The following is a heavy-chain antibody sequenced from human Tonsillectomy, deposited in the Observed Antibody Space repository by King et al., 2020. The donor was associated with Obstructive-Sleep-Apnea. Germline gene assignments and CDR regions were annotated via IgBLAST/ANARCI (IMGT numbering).Heavy chain of an antibody. V-gene: IGHV3-49*03. D-gene: IGHD3-10*01. CDR2: IRSNVYGGWTT. CDR1: GFTFGAYA. J-gene: IGHJ4*02. CDR3: ARAWTITMVQGPVEY. Sequence: EVQLVESGGGLVQPGRSLRLSCTASGFTFGAYAMSWFRQAPGKGLEWIGFIRSNVYGGWTTEYAASMKDRFTISRDDSESIAYLHMNSLKTEDTAVYYCARAWTITMVQGPVEYXGQGTLVIVSS.